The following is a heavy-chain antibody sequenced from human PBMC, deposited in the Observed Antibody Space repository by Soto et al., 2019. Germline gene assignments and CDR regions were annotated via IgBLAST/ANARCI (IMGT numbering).Heavy chain of an antibody. Sequence: QVQLVESGGGVVQPGRSLRLSCAASGFTFSSYGMHWVRQAPGKGLEWVAVISYDGSNKYYADSVKGRFTISRDNSKNTLYLQMNSLRAEDTAVYYCAKDRDSSGLLDYWGQGTLVTVSS. CDR2: ISYDGSNK. J-gene: IGHJ4*02. CDR3: AKDRDSSGLLDY. V-gene: IGHV3-30*18. CDR1: GFTFSSYG. D-gene: IGHD3-22*01.